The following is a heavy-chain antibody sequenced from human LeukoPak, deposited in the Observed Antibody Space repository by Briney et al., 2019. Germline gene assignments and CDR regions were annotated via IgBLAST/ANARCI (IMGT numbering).Heavy chain of an antibody. CDR2: ISGSGGST. CDR1: GFTFSTSW. V-gene: IGHV3-23*01. J-gene: IGHJ4*02. Sequence: PGGSLRLSCAASGFTFSTSWMSWVRQAPGKGLEWVSAISGSGGSTYYADSVKGRFTISRDNSKNTLYLQMNSLRAEDTAVYYCARRAGAYSHPYDYWGQGTLVTVSS. CDR3: ARRAGAYSHPYDY. D-gene: IGHD4/OR15-4a*01.